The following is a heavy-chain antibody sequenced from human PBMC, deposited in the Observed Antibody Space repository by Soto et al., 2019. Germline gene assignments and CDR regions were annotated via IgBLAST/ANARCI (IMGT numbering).Heavy chain of an antibody. V-gene: IGHV1-69*01. Sequence: QVQLLQSGAELKRPGSSVKVSCKASGDTFSSYSITWLRQAPGQRLEWMGGIIPIFAKPTYAQKFQGRVAITADDSTITVYMELTSLTSEDTAVYYCARGPGIWNSFHIWGQGTPLSVSS. CDR1: GDTFSSYS. J-gene: IGHJ3*02. CDR2: IIPIFAKP. CDR3: ARGPGIWNSFHI. D-gene: IGHD1-7*01.